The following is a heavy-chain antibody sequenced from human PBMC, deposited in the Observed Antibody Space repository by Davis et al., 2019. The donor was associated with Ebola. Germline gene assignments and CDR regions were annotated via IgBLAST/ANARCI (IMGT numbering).Heavy chain of an antibody. Sequence: ASVKVSCKASGYTFTGYYMHWVRQAPGQGLEWMGWINPNSGGTNYAQKFQGWVTMTRDTSISTAYMELSRLRSDDTAVYYCARETNYYGSGSLTAFDIWGQGTIVTVSS. CDR3: ARETNYYGSGSLTAFDI. J-gene: IGHJ3*02. D-gene: IGHD3-10*01. CDR2: INPNSGGT. CDR1: GYTFTGYY. V-gene: IGHV1-2*04.